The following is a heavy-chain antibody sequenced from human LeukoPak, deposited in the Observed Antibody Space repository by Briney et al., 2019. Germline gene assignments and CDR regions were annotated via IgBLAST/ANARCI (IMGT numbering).Heavy chain of an antibody. V-gene: IGHV4-34*01. D-gene: IGHD6-13*01. Sequence: GSLRLSCAASEFAFSTYNMNWVRQAPGKGLEWIGSIYDSGSTNYNPSLKSRVTISVDTSKNQFSLKLSSVTAADTAVYYCVGQLVLSWYFDLWGRGTLVTVSS. CDR1: EFAFSTYN. J-gene: IGHJ2*01. CDR3: VGQLVLSWYFDL. CDR2: IYDSGST.